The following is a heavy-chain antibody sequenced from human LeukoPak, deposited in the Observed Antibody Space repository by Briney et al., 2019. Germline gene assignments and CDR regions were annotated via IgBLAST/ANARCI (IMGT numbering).Heavy chain of an antibody. CDR3: ARDFRYYYGSGSPDY. Sequence: GASVKVSCKAFGYTFTSYAMNWVRQAPGQGLEWMGWMNTNTGNPTYAQGFTGRFVFSLDTSVSTAYLQISSLKAEDTAVYYCARDFRYYYGSGSPDYWGQGTLVTVSS. J-gene: IGHJ4*02. D-gene: IGHD3-10*01. CDR1: GYTFTSYA. CDR2: MNTNTGNP. V-gene: IGHV7-4-1*02.